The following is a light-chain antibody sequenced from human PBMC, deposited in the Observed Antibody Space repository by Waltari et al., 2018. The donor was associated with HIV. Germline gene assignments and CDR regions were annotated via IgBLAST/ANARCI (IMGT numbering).Light chain of an antibody. V-gene: IGKV1-39*01. CDR3: QQSYSTPPT. Sequence: DIQMTQSPSSLSASVGDRVTITCRASQSISSYLNWYQQKPGKAPNLLIYAASSLQSGVPSRFSGSGSGTDFTLTISSLQPEDFATYFCQQSYSTPPTFGQGTKLEFK. CDR1: QSISSY. J-gene: IGKJ2*01. CDR2: AAS.